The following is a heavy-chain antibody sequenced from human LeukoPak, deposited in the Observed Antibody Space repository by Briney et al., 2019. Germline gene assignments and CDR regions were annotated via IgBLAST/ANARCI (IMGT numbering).Heavy chain of an antibody. CDR1: GYTFTSYA. CDR3: ARDDYDSSGDALDI. J-gene: IGHJ3*02. D-gene: IGHD3-22*01. CDR2: INTNTGNP. Sequence: ASVKVSCKASGYTFTSYAMNWVRQAPGQGLEWMGWINTNTGNPTYAQGFTGRIVFSLDTSVSTAYLQISSLKAEDTAVYYCARDDYDSSGDALDIWGQGTMVTVSS. V-gene: IGHV7-4-1*02.